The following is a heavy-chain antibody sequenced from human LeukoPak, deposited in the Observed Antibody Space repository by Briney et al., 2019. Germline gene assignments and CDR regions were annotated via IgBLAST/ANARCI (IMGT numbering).Heavy chain of an antibody. D-gene: IGHD4/OR15-4a*01. Sequence: TGGSLRLSCAASGFTFRTYAMHWVRQAPGKGLGWVAFMSHDGVKIFYADSVKGRFTISRDNSKNTLYLQMNSLRAEDTAVYYCAKSASAYYYMDVWGKGTTVTVSS. J-gene: IGHJ6*03. CDR1: GFTFRTYA. V-gene: IGHV3-30*18. CDR2: MSHDGVKI. CDR3: AKSASAYYYMDV.